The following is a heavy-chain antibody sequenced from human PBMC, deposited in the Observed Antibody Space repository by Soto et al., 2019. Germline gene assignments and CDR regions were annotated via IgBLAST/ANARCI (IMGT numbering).Heavy chain of an antibody. D-gene: IGHD3-9*01. CDR2: ISSSSSYT. V-gene: IGHV3-11*05. Sequence: SGGSLRLSCAASGFTFSDYYMSWIRQAPEKGLEWVSYISSSSSYTNYADSVKGRFTISRDNAKNSLYLQMNSLRAEDTAVYYCARDADILTGSDAFDIWGQGTMVTVSS. J-gene: IGHJ3*02. CDR1: GFTFSDYY. CDR3: ARDADILTGSDAFDI.